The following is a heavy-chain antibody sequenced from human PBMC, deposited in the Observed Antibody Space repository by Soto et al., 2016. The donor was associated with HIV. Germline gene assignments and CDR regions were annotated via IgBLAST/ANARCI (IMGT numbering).Heavy chain of an antibody. Sequence: QVQLVQSGAEVKKPGASVKVSCKASGYRFAAYYIHWVRQAPGQGLEWMGWINPNTGGTNYPQNFQGRVTMTWDTSISTAYMELSRLTSDDTAVYYCARDLRGVFDSWGQGTLVTVSS. V-gene: IGHV1-2*02. CDR2: INPNTGGT. D-gene: IGHD3-10*01. CDR1: GYRFAAYY. CDR3: ARDLRGVFDS. J-gene: IGHJ4*02.